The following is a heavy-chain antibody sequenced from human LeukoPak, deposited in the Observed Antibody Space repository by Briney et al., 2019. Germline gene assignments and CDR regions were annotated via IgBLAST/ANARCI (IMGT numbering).Heavy chain of an antibody. CDR3: ARTFAARYGMDV. Sequence: SETLSLTCTVSGGSISSSSYYWDWIRQPPGKGLEWIGSIYYSGGTYYNPSLKSRVTISVDTSKNQFSLKLSSVTAADTAVYYCARTFAARYGMDVWGQGTTVTVSS. J-gene: IGHJ6*02. D-gene: IGHD3-10*01. V-gene: IGHV4-39*01. CDR2: IYYSGGT. CDR1: GGSISSSSYY.